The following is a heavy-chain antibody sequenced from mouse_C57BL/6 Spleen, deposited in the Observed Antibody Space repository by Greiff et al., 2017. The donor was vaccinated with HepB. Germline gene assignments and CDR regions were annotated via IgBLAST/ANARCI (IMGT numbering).Heavy chain of an antibody. J-gene: IGHJ2*01. CDR1: GYTFTSYW. Sequence: VQLQQPGAELVMPGASVKLSCKASGYTFTSYWMHWVKQRPGQGLEWIGEIDPSDSYTNYNQKFKGKSTLTVDKSSSTAYMQLSSLTSEDSAVYYCARGGYYDYWGQCTTLTVSS. CDR2: IDPSDSYT. D-gene: IGHD2-3*01. CDR3: ARGGYYDY. V-gene: IGHV1-69*01.